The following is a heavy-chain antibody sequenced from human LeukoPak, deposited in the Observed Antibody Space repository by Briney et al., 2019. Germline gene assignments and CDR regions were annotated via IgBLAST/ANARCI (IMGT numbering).Heavy chain of an antibody. J-gene: IGHJ5*01. CDR1: GYTLTELS. V-gene: IGHV1-24*01. CDR3: AKAPNYYDSHGKNWCDS. D-gene: IGHD3-22*01. CDR2: FDPEDGET. Sequence: ASVKVSCKVSGYTLTELSMHWVRQAPGKGLEWMGGFDPEDGETIYAQKFQGRVTMTEDTSTDTAYMELSSLRSEDTAVYYCAKAPNYYDSHGKNWCDSWGQGTLVTVSS.